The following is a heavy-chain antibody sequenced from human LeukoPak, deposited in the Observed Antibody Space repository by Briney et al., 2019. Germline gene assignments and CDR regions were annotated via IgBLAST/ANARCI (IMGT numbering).Heavy chain of an antibody. V-gene: IGHV1-8*01. D-gene: IGHD3-10*01. Sequence: ASVKVSCKASGYTFNSYDINWVRQATGQGLEWMGWMNPNTGNTGYGERFQGRVTMTRDNSISTAYMELNSLTSEDTAVYYCARGGAGTYYKRDGWFDPWGQGTLVIVSS. CDR3: ARGGAGTYYKRDGWFDP. CDR1: GYTFNSYD. CDR2: MNPNTGNT. J-gene: IGHJ5*02.